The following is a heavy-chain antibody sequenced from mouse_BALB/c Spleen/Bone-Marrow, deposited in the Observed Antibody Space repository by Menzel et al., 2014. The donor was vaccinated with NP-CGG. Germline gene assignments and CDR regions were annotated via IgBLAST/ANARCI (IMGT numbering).Heavy chain of an antibody. CDR3: ARDSSGYFDY. J-gene: IGHJ2*01. CDR2: ISSGGSYT. Sequence: EVNVVESGGGLVKPGGSLKLSCAASGFTFXYYGMSWVRQSPEKRLEWVAEISSGGSYTYYPDTVTGRFTISRDNAKNTLYLEMSSLRSEDTAMYYCARDSSGYFDYWGQGTTLTVSS. D-gene: IGHD3-1*01. V-gene: IGHV5-9-4*01. CDR1: GFTFXYYG.